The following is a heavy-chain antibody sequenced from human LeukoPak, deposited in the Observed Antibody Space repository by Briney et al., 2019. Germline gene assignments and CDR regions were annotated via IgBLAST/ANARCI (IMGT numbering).Heavy chain of an antibody. J-gene: IGHJ3*02. V-gene: IGHV1-2*06. CDR1: GYTFTGYY. D-gene: IGHD5-24*01. CDR2: INPSNGGT. Sequence: GASVKVSCKTSGYTFTGYYMNWVRQAPGQGLEWMGRINPSNGGTNYAQKFQGRVTMTRDTSISTAYMELSRLRSDDTAVYYCARVGDGLNDAFDIWGQGTMVTVSS. CDR3: ARVGDGLNDAFDI.